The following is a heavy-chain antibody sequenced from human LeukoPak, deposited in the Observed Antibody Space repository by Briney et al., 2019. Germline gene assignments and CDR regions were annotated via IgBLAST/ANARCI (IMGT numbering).Heavy chain of an antibody. CDR1: GGSISGYY. D-gene: IGHD3-16*01. Sequence: SETLSLTCTVSGGSISGYYWSWIRQPPGKGLEWIGYIYYSGSTNYNPSLESRVTISVDTSKNQFSLKLRSVTAADTAVYYYARHHVFVLGGSSFDYWGQGTLVTVSS. CDR3: ARHHVFVLGGSSFDY. J-gene: IGHJ4*02. V-gene: IGHV4-59*08. CDR2: IYYSGST.